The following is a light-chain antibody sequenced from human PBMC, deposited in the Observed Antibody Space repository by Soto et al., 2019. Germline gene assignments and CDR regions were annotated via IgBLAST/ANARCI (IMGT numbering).Light chain of an antibody. J-gene: IGKJ1*01. V-gene: IGKV3-15*01. Sequence: IELTQSPPTLSASPGERVTLSCRATQSLHTNFAWYQQKPGQPPRLLISGASTTASGVPAWFGGGGSGTDFTLIITGVQAEDSAIYCCQQYDKWPWTFGHGTKVEI. CDR2: GAS. CDR3: QQYDKWPWT. CDR1: QSLHTN.